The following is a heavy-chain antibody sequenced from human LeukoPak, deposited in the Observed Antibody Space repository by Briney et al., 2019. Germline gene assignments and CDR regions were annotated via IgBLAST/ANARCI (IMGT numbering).Heavy chain of an antibody. CDR1: GYTFTSYG. CDR2: ISAYNGNT. V-gene: IGHV1-18*01. Sequence: ASVKVSCKASGYTFTSYGISWVRQAPGQGLEWMGWISAYNGNTNYAQKLQGRVTMTTDTSTSTAYMELSRLRSDDTAVYYCARDPIHRDDYNADWGQGALVSVSS. J-gene: IGHJ4*02. D-gene: IGHD5-24*01. CDR3: ARDPIHRDDYNAD.